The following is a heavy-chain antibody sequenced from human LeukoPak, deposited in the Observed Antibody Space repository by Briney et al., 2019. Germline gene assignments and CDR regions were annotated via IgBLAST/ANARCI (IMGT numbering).Heavy chain of an antibody. CDR2: IYYSGST. Sequence: SETLSLTCTVSGGSISSGGYYWSWIRQHPGKGLEWIGYIYYSGSTYYNPSLKSRVTISVDTSKNQFSLKLSSVTAADTAVYYCARETVNDEYYFDYWGQGTLVTVSS. J-gene: IGHJ4*02. D-gene: IGHD1-1*01. CDR1: GGSISSGGYY. V-gene: IGHV4-31*03. CDR3: ARETVNDEYYFDY.